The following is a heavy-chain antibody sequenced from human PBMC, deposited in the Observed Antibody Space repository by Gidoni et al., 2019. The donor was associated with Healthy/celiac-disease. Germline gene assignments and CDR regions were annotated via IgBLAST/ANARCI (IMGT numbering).Heavy chain of an antibody. CDR2: INPNRGGT. D-gene: IGHD2-2*01. J-gene: IGHJ6*02. Sequence: QVQLVQSGAEVKKPGASVKVSCKASGYTFTGYYMHWVRQAPGQGLEWMGWINPNRGGTNYAQKFQGRVTMTRDTSISTAYMELSRLRSDDTAVYYCARDPVVPAADRTGYYYGMDVWGQGTTVTVSS. CDR3: ARDPVVPAADRTGYYYGMDV. CDR1: GYTFTGYY. V-gene: IGHV1-2*02.